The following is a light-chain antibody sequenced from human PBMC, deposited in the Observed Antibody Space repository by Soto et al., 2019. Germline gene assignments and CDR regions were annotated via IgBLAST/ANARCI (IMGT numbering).Light chain of an antibody. V-gene: IGKV3-20*01. CDR2: GAS. Sequence: EIVLTQSPGTLSLSPGERATLSCRASQSVSNTYLAWYQQKPGQAPRLLIYGASSRATGIPDRFSGSGSGTDFTLTISRLGPEDFAVYYCQHYGNSRTFGQGTGGYQ. CDR3: QHYGNSRT. CDR1: QSVSNTY. J-gene: IGKJ1*01.